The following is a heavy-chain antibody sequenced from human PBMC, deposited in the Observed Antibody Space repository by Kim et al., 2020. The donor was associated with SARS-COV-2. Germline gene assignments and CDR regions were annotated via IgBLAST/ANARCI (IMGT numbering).Heavy chain of an antibody. CDR1: GYSLSTYG. J-gene: IGHJ4*02. D-gene: IGHD5-18*01. CDR2: LWNDGTKQ. V-gene: IGHV3-33*01. Sequence: GGSLRLSCAAFGYSLSTYGTHWIRQTPGKGLEWVAVLWNDGTKQSYADSVKGRFTVSRDISKNTLYLQMNRVRAEDTAVYHCARDAVTSLGYWGRGTLVAVSS. CDR3: ARDAVTSLGY.